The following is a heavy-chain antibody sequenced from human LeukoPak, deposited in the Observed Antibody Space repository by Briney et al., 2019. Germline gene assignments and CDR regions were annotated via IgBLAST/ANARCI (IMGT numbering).Heavy chain of an antibody. V-gene: IGHV3-23*01. D-gene: IGHD4-23*01. Sequence: GGSLRLSCAASGFTFSSFVMTWVRQAPGKGLEWVSTISGSGSSTCCADSLKGRFTISRDNSKNTLYVQMNSLRAEDTGIYYCAKAGTTVVTPFVDWGQGTLVTVSS. J-gene: IGHJ4*02. CDR2: ISGSGSST. CDR1: GFTFSSFV. CDR3: AKAGTTVVTPFVD.